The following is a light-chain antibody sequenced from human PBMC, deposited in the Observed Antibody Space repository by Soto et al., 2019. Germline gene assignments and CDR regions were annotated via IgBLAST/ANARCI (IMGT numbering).Light chain of an antibody. J-gene: IGLJ2*01. CDR1: SSDVGGYKH. Sequence: QSVLTQPPSASGSPGQSVTISCTGTSSDVGGYKHVSWYQQHPGKAPKLMIYEVSKRPSGVPDRFSGSKSGNTASLTVSGLQAEDQADYYCTSYVGNNNVIFGGGTQLTVL. CDR2: EVS. V-gene: IGLV2-8*01. CDR3: TSYVGNNNVI.